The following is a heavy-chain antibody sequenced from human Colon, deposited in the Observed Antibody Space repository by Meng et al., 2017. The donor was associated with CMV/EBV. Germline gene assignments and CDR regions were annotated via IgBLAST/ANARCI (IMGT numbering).Heavy chain of an antibody. J-gene: IGHJ5*02. CDR1: FTFSTYA. CDR3: ARGDYYDSSGQNWFDP. Sequence: FTFSTYAMHWVRQTPGKGLEWVAVISYDGSNKYYADSVKGRFTISRDNSKNTLHLQMNTLRAEDTALYYCARGDYYDSSGQNWFDPWGQGTLVTVSS. D-gene: IGHD3-22*01. CDR2: ISYDGSNK. V-gene: IGHV3-30-3*01.